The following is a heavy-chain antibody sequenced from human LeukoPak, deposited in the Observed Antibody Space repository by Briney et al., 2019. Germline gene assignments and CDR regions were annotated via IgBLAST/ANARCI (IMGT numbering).Heavy chain of an antibody. J-gene: IGHJ4*02. CDR3: ARVFDILTGYYPAYFDY. D-gene: IGHD3-9*01. CDR2: ISGSGGST. CDR1: GFTFSSYG. V-gene: IGHV3-23*01. Sequence: GGSLRLSCAASGFTFSSYGMSWVRQAPGKGLEWVSAISGSGGSTYYADSVKGRFTISRDNAKNSLYLQMNSLRAEDTAVYYCARVFDILTGYYPAYFDYWGQGTLVTVSS.